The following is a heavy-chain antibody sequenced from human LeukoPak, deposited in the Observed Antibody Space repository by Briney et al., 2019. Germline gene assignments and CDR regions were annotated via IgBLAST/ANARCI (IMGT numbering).Heavy chain of an antibody. D-gene: IGHD1-26*01. CDR2: IYSGGST. V-gene: IGHV3-53*01. J-gene: IGHJ4*02. CDR3: ARDSKSGSYYYFDY. CDR1: GFTVSSNY. Sequence: GGSLRLSCAASGFTVSSNYMSWVRQAPGKGLEWVSVIYSGGSTYYADSVKGRFTISRDNSKSTLYPQMNSLRAEDTAVYYCARDSKSGSYYYFDYWGQGTLVTVSS.